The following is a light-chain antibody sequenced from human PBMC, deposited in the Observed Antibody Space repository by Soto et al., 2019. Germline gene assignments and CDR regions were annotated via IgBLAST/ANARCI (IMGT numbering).Light chain of an antibody. Sequence: AIQMTQSPSSLSASVGDRVTITCRASQGIRNDLGWYQQKPGKAPKLLIYAASSLQSGVPSRFSGSGSGTDFTLTIRSLQPQDFANYYCLQDYNYPWTFGQATKVDI. CDR3: LQDYNYPWT. V-gene: IGKV1-6*01. CDR1: QGIRND. J-gene: IGKJ1*01. CDR2: AAS.